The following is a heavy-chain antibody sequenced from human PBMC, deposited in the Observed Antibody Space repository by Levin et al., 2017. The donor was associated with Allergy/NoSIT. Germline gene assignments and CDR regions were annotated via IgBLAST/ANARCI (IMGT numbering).Heavy chain of an antibody. CDR1: GYTFTGYY. V-gene: IGHV1-2*02. CDR3: ARGWWETHYDILTGYGY. Sequence: GESLKISCKASGYTFTGYYMHWVRQAPGQGLEWMGWINPNSGGTNYAQKFQGRVTMTRDTSISTAYMELSRLRSDDTAVYYCARGWWETHYDILTGYGYWGQGTLDTVSS. CDR2: INPNSGGT. J-gene: IGHJ4*02. D-gene: IGHD3-9*01.